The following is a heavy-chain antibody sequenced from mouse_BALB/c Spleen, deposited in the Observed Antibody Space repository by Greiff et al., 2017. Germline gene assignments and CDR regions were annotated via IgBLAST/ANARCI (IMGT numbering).Heavy chain of an antibody. Sequence: VQLKESGGGLVKPGGSLKLSCAASGFTFSSYTMSWVRQTPEKRLEWVATISSGGSYTYYPDSVKGRFTISRDNAKNTLYLQMSSLKSEDTAMYYCTRENSGGFDYWGQGTTLTVSS. V-gene: IGHV5-6-4*01. D-gene: IGHD6-1*01. CDR3: TRENSGGFDY. CDR1: GFTFSSYT. CDR2: ISSGGSYT. J-gene: IGHJ2*01.